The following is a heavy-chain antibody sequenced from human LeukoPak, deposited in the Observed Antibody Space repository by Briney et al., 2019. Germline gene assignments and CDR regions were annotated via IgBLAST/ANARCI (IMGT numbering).Heavy chain of an antibody. CDR1: GFTFSSYG. CDR2: ISYDGSNK. J-gene: IGHJ4*02. CDR3: AKDYDGSGCALDY. Sequence: GRSLRLSCAASGFTFSSYGMHWVRQAPGKGLEWVAVISYDGSNKYYADSVKGRFTISRDNSKNTLYLQMNSLRAEDTAVYYCAKDYDGSGCALDYWGQGTLVTVSS. D-gene: IGHD3-10*01. V-gene: IGHV3-30*18.